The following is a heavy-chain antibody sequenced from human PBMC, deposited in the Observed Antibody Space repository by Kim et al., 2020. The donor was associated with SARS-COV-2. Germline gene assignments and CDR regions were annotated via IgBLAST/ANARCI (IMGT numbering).Heavy chain of an antibody. Sequence: GGSLRLSCAASGFTFSSYSMNWVRQAPGKGLEWVSSISSSSSYIYYADSVKGRFTISRDNAKNSLYLQMNSLRAEDTAVYYCAREAIAAAGRSIDYWGQGTLVTVSS. CDR2: ISSSSSYI. J-gene: IGHJ4*02. CDR3: AREAIAAAGRSIDY. V-gene: IGHV3-21*01. D-gene: IGHD6-13*01. CDR1: GFTFSSYS.